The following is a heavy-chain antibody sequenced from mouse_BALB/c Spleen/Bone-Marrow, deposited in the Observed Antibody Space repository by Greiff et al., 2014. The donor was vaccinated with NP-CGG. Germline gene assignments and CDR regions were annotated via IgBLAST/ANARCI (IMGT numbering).Heavy chain of an antibody. CDR2: IDPANDNT. D-gene: IGHD2-1*01. J-gene: IGHJ4*01. CDR1: GFNIEDTY. Sequence: VQLQQSGAELVKPGASVKLSCIASGFNIEDTYMHWVKQRPEQGLEWIGMIDPANDNTKYDQNFKGKATITADTSSNTAYLQLSILPSEVTSVDYCARFRATGNYLHSTDYWGQGTSVTVSS. V-gene: IGHV14-3*02. CDR3: ARFRATGNYLHSTDY.